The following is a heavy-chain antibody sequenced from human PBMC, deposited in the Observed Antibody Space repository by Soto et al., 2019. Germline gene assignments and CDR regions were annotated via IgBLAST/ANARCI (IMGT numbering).Heavy chain of an antibody. CDR1: GGTFSTYI. CDR3: ARDRITTRGDAFDL. D-gene: IGHD3-3*01. CDR2: IIPIPDIT. Sequence: SVKVSGTAPGGTFSTYIISCVRQAPGQGLEWMGRIIPIPDITNYAQKFQGRVTVTADRSTSTAYMELTSLKSEDTAVYYCARDRITTRGDAFDLWGQGTMVTVSS. J-gene: IGHJ3*01. V-gene: IGHV1-69*04.